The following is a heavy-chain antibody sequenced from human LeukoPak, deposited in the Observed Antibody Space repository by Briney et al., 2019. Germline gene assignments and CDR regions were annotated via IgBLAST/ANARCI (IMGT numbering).Heavy chain of an antibody. Sequence: SETLSLTCTVSGDSISTSNSYWGWIRQPPGKGLEWIGSIYYSGNTYYNASLKSRVTISVDTSKNQFSLRLSSVTAADTAVYYCARVTGYMIEDYFDYWGQGTLVTVSS. CDR3: ARVTGYMIEDYFDY. D-gene: IGHD3-22*01. CDR1: GDSISTSNSY. J-gene: IGHJ4*02. CDR2: IYYSGNT. V-gene: IGHV4-39*01.